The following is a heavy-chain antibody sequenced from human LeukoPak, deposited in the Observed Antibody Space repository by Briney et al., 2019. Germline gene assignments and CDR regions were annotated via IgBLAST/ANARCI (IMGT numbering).Heavy chain of an antibody. J-gene: IGHJ4*02. V-gene: IGHV3-30*03. CDR3: ARPLMAAAVNYFDY. CDR1: GFTFSSYS. CDR2: ISYDGSNK. D-gene: IGHD6-13*01. Sequence: GGSLRLSCAASGFTFSSYSMNWVRQAPGKGLEWVAVISYDGSNKYYADSVKGRFTISRDNSKNTLYLQMNSLRAEDTAVYYCARPLMAAAVNYFDYWGQGTLVTVSS.